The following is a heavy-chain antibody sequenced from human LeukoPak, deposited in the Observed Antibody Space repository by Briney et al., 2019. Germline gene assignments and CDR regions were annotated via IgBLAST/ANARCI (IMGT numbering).Heavy chain of an antibody. Sequence: ASGKVSCTASGYTFTTYAMNWVPQAPGPGLEWMGWINTTTGNPTSAQGFPGRFVFSLDNSVSTTYLQISSLKAEDTAGYYCARDFGSYGYDSGYYFDYWGQGTLVTVSS. CDR3: ARDFGSYGYDSGYYFDY. CDR1: GYTFTTYA. J-gene: IGHJ4*02. D-gene: IGHD5-18*01. CDR2: INTTTGNP. V-gene: IGHV7-4-1*02.